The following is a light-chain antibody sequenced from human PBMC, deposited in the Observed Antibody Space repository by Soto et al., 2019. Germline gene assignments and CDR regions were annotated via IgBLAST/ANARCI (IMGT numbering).Light chain of an antibody. J-gene: IGKJ4*01. CDR2: DAS. CDR3: QQFSSYPLT. Sequence: EIVLTQSPGTLSLSPGERATLSCRASQSISSSYLAWYQQKPGQAPRLLIYDASSRATGIPDRFSGSGSGTDFTLTISRLEPEDFAVYYCQQFSSYPLTFGGGTKVEIK. CDR1: QSISSSY. V-gene: IGKV3-20*01.